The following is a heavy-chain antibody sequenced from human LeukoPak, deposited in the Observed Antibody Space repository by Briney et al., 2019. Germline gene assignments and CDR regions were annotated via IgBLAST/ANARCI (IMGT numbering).Heavy chain of an antibody. CDR1: SGSISSRGHY. Sequence: PSETLSLTCNVSSGSISSRGHYWGWIRQPPGKGLEWIGSIYYSGSTYYNPSLKSRVTISVDTSKNQFSLKLSSVTAADTAVYYCARMVNYYHYYMDVWGKGTTVTVSS. V-gene: IGHV4-39*01. CDR2: IYYSGST. CDR3: ARMVNYYHYYMDV. D-gene: IGHD2-8*01. J-gene: IGHJ6*03.